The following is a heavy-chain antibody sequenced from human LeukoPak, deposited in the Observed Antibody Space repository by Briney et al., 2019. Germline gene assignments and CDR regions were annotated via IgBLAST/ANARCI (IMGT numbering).Heavy chain of an antibody. V-gene: IGHV3-7*04. J-gene: IGHJ4*02. CDR3: ARGGSSRFDQ. Sequence: GGSLRLSCAASGFTFTTYWMSWVRQAPGKGLEWVAKISPDGSEKYYVDSVKGRFTISRDNAKNSLDLQMSSLRADDTAVYYCARGGSSRFDQWGQGTLVAVSS. CDR1: GFTFTTYW. CDR2: ISPDGSEK. D-gene: IGHD6-13*01.